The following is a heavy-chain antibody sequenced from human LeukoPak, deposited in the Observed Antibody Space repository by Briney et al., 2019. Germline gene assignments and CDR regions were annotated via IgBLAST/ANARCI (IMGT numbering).Heavy chain of an antibody. V-gene: IGHV4-39*01. Sequence: SETLSLTCTVSGGSISGSSYYWGWIRQPPGKGLEWIGSIYYSGSTYYNPSLKSRVTISVDTSKNQFSLKLSSVTAADTAVYYCARRKYCSGGSCSSRNNWFDPWGQGTLVTVSS. CDR2: IYYSGST. CDR3: ARRKYCSGGSCSSRNNWFDP. J-gene: IGHJ5*02. CDR1: GGSISGSSYY. D-gene: IGHD2-15*01.